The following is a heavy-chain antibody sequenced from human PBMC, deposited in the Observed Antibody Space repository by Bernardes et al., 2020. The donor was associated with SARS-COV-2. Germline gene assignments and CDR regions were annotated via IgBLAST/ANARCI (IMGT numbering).Heavy chain of an antibody. Sequence: ASVKVSCKASGYTFTSYGISWVRQAPGHGLEWMGWISAYNGNTNYAQKLQGRVTMTTDTSTSTAYMELSSLRSDDTAVYYCARTFYYDSGGDSLFDLWGQGTPVTDSS. CDR1: GYTFTSYG. CDR3: ARTFYYDSGGDSLFDL. D-gene: IGHD3-22*01. CDR2: ISAYNGNT. J-gene: IGHJ4*02. V-gene: IGHV1-18*04.